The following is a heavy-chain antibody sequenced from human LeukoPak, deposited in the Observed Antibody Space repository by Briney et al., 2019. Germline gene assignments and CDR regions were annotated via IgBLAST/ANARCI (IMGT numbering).Heavy chain of an antibody. CDR1: GFTFSSYG. Sequence: PGGSLRLSCAASGFTFSSYGMHWVRQAPGKGLEWVAVISYDGSNKYYADSVKGRFTISRDNSKNTLYLQMNSLRAEDTAVYYCAKDTTSSSWYGYFQHWGQGTLVTVSS. V-gene: IGHV3-30*18. CDR2: ISYDGSNK. D-gene: IGHD6-13*01. J-gene: IGHJ1*01. CDR3: AKDTTSSSWYGYFQH.